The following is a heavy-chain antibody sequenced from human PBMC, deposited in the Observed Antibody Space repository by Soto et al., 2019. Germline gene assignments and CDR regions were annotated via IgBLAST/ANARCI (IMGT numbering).Heavy chain of an antibody. CDR2: INSGNGNT. CDR3: ARDCCSAYCSGGSCFSDHDAFDI. J-gene: IGHJ3*02. V-gene: IGHV1-3*01. Sequence: ASVKVSCKASGYTFTTYAIHWVRQAPGQGLEWMGWINSGNGNTKYSQKLQGRVTITRDTYASTAYMELSSLRSDDTAVYYCARDCCSAYCSGGSCFSDHDAFDIWGQGTIVTVSS. CDR1: GYTFTTYA. D-gene: IGHD2-15*01.